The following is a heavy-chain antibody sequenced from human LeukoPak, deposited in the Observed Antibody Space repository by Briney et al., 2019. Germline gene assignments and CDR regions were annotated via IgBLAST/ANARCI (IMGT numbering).Heavy chain of an antibody. Sequence: PSETLSLTCTVSGGSISSSSYYWGWIRQPPGKGLEWIGSIYYSGSTYYNPSLKSRVTISVDTSTNQFSLKLSSVTAADTAVYYCARDGGYSNPLDYWGQGTLVTVSS. J-gene: IGHJ4*02. CDR2: IYYSGST. CDR3: ARDGGYSNPLDY. D-gene: IGHD3-22*01. CDR1: GGSISSSSYY. V-gene: IGHV4-39*07.